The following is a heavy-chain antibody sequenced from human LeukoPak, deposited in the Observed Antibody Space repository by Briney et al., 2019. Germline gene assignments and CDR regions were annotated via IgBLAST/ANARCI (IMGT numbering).Heavy chain of an antibody. CDR2: INHSGST. J-gene: IGHJ4*02. CDR1: GVSFSGYY. Sequence: PSETLSLTCAVYGVSFSGYYWSWIRQPPGKGLEWVGEINHSGSTNYNPSLKSRVTISVDTSKNQFSLKLSSVTAADTAVYYCARTNIVVVPAAMPLDYWGQGTLVTVSS. D-gene: IGHD2-2*01. CDR3: ARTNIVVVPAAMPLDY. V-gene: IGHV4-34*01.